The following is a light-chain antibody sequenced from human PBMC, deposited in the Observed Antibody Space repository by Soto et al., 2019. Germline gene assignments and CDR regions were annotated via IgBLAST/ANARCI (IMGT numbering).Light chain of an antibody. J-gene: IGKJ1*01. CDR2: HAS. CDR1: QNIANW. CDR3: HQYATYS. Sequence: DIQMTQSPSTLPSFVGDRVPITCRASQNIANWLAWYRQKPGTAPELLIYHASTLVSGVPSRFTGSGSGTEFTLAISGMQPDDFATYFCHQYATYSFGQGTKVDIK. V-gene: IGKV1-5*01.